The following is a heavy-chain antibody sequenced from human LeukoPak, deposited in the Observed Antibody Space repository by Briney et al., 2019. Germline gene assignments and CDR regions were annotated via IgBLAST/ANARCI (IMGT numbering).Heavy chain of an antibody. J-gene: IGHJ4*02. CDR1: GFTFSSYG. CDR3: AKDRVYAIDY. D-gene: IGHD2-8*01. Sequence: PGGSLRLSCAASGFTFSSYGMHWVRQAPGKGLEWVAFIRYDGSNKYYADSVKGRFTISRDNSKNTLYLQMNSLRAEDAAVYYCAKDRVYAIDYWGQGTLVTVSS. CDR2: IRYDGSNK. V-gene: IGHV3-30*02.